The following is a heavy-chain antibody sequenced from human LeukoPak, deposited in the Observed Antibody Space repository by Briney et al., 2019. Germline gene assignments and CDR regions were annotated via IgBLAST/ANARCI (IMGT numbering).Heavy chain of an antibody. CDR1: GGSISSYY. Sequence: SETLSLTCTVSGGSISSYYWSWIRQPPGKGLEWIGYIYYSGSTNYNPSLKSRVTISVDTSKNQFSLKLSSVTAADTAVYYCARSYYYDSSGYFFDYWGQGTLVTVSS. J-gene: IGHJ4*02. CDR2: IYYSGST. V-gene: IGHV4-59*01. D-gene: IGHD3-22*01. CDR3: ARSYYYDSSGYFFDY.